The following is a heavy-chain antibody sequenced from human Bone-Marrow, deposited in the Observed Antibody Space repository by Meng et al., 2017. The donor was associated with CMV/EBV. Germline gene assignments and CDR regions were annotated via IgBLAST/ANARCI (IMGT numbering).Heavy chain of an antibody. J-gene: IGHJ5*02. D-gene: IGHD4-11*01. V-gene: IGHV3-30-3*01. CDR3: ARDGHSNGIHNWFDP. Sequence: GGSLRLSCAASGFTFSSYAMHRVRQAPGKGLEWVAVISYDGNNKYDADSVKGRFTISRDNSKNTLYLQMNSLRIEDTAMYYCARDGHSNGIHNWFDPWGQGTLVTVSS. CDR2: ISYDGNNK. CDR1: GFTFSSYA.